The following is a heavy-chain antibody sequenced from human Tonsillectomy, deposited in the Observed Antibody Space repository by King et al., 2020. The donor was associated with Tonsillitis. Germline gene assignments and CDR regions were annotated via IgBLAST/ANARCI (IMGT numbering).Heavy chain of an antibody. D-gene: IGHD6-13*01. CDR3: ARGSRTVAAAGLGVGY. V-gene: IGHV3-48*03. CDR2: ISSSGSTI. CDR1: GFTFSSYE. Sequence: VQLVESGEGLVQPGGSLRLSCAASGFTFSSYEMNWVRQATGKGLEWVSYISSSGSTIYYADSVKGRFTISRDNAKNSLYLQMNSLSAEDTAVYYCARGSRTVAAAGLGVGYWGQGTLVTVSS. J-gene: IGHJ4*02.